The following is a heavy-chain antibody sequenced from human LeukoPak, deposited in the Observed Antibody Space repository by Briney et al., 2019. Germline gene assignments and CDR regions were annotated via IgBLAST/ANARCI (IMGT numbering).Heavy chain of an antibody. J-gene: IGHJ4*02. V-gene: IGHV3-23*01. D-gene: IGHD5-24*01. CDR1: GFTFSSYA. CDR2: ISGGGGST. CDR3: AKDQGPVESSFDY. Sequence: PGGSLRLSCAASGFTFSSYAMSWVRQAPGKGLEWVSAISGGGGSTYYADSVKGRFTISRDNSKNTLYLQMNSLRAEDTAVYCCAKDQGPVESSFDYWGQGTLVTVSS.